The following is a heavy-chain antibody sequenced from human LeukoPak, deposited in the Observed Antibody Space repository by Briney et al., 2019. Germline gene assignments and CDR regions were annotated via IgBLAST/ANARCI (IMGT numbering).Heavy chain of an antibody. CDR3: ARCSSTSWRYDY. Sequence: GGSLRLSCAASGFTFSSYSMNWVRQAPGKGLEWVSSISSSSSYIYYADSVKGRFTISRDNAKNSLYLQMNSLRAEDMAVYYCARCSSTSWRYDYWGQGTLVTVSS. D-gene: IGHD2-2*01. CDR2: ISSSSSYI. CDR1: GFTFSSYS. V-gene: IGHV3-21*01. J-gene: IGHJ4*02.